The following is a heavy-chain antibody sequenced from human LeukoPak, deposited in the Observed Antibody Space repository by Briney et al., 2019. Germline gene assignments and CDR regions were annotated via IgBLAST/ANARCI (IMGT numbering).Heavy chain of an antibody. CDR1: GFTFSSYG. J-gene: IGHJ1*01. CDR2: ISYDGSNK. V-gene: IGHV3-30*18. Sequence: GRSLRLSCAASGFTFSSYGMHWVRQAPGKGLEWVAVISYDGSNKYYADSVKGRFTISRDNSKNTLYLQMNSLRAEDTAVYYCAKDIAYSSSWWERQIQHWGQGTLVTVSS. CDR3: AKDIAYSSSWWERQIQH. D-gene: IGHD6-13*01.